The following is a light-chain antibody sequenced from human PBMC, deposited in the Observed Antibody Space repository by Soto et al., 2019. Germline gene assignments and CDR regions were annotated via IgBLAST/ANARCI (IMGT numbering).Light chain of an antibody. J-gene: IGLJ1*01. CDR1: SSNIGAGCE. Sequence: QSVLTQPPSVSGAPGPRVTISCTGCSSNIGAGCEVHWYQHLPGKAPKLLIYGNTNRPSGVPDRFSGSKSGTSASLAITGLQAEDEADYYCQSYDSSLSASYVFGGGTKLTVL. CDR3: QSYDSSLSASYV. CDR2: GNT. V-gene: IGLV1-40*01.